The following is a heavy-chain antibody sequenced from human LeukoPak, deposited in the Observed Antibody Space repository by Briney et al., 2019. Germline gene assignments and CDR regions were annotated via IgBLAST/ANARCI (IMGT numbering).Heavy chain of an antibody. J-gene: IGHJ6*02. CDR1: GGSISSGGYY. V-gene: IGHV4-39*07. Sequence: SETLSLTCTVSGGSISSGGYYWSWIRQPPGKGLEWIGEINHSGSTNYNPSLKSRVTISVDTSKNQFSLKLSSVTAADTAVYYCARGCNVVVPAAGGDYYYYYGMDVWGQGTTVTVSS. D-gene: IGHD2-2*01. CDR2: INHSGST. CDR3: ARGCNVVVPAAGGDYYYYYGMDV.